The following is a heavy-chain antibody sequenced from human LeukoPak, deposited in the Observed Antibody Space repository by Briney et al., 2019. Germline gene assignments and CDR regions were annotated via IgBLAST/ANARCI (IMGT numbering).Heavy chain of an antibody. J-gene: IGHJ4*02. CDR1: GYTFTSYD. V-gene: IGHV1-8*03. Sequence: ASVKVSCKASGYTFTSYDINWVRQATGLGLEWMGWMNPNSGNTGYAQKFQGRVTITRNTSISTAYMELSGLRSEDTAVYYCARGLGWELHSDYFDYWGQGTLVTVSS. D-gene: IGHD1-26*01. CDR2: MNPNSGNT. CDR3: ARGLGWELHSDYFDY.